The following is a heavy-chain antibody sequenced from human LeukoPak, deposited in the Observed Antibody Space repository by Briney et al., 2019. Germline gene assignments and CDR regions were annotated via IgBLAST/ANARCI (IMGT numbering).Heavy chain of an antibody. D-gene: IGHD3-3*01. CDR3: ARDQYDTWSRRGNFDS. V-gene: IGHV3-7*03. CDR1: GFTFGRYW. J-gene: IGHJ4*02. Sequence: GGSLRLSCVASGFTFGRYWMSWVRQAPGKGLEWVANIKLDGSEKNYVDSVKGRFTISRDNTENSLYLQMNSLRVEDTAVFYCARDQYDTWSRRGNFDSWGQGTLVIVSS. CDR2: IKLDGSEK.